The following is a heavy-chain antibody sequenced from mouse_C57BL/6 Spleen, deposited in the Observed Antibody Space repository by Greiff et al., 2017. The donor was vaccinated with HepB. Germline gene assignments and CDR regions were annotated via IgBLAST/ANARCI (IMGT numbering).Heavy chain of an antibody. D-gene: IGHD2-3*01. CDR1: GYTFTDYY. Sequence: EVQLQQSGPELVKPGASVKISCKASGYTFTDYYMNWVKQSHGKSLEWIGDINPNNGGTSYNQKFKGKATLTVDKSSSTAYMELRSLTSEDSAVYYCTRKGGWLRGYWYFDVWGTGTTVTVSS. CDR2: INPNNGGT. V-gene: IGHV1-26*01. J-gene: IGHJ1*03. CDR3: TRKGGWLRGYWYFDV.